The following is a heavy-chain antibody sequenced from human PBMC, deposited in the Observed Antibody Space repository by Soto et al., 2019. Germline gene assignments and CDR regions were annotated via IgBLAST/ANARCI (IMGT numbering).Heavy chain of an antibody. Sequence: GGSLRLSCAASGFTFSSYAMSWVRQAPGKGLEWVSAISGSGGSTYYADSVKGRFTISRDNSKNTLYLQMNSLRAEDTAVYYCARVTSYIRPGDWFDPWGQGTLVTVSS. CDR1: GFTFSSYA. V-gene: IGHV3-23*01. CDR3: ARVTSYIRPGDWFDP. J-gene: IGHJ5*02. CDR2: ISGSGGST. D-gene: IGHD2-2*01.